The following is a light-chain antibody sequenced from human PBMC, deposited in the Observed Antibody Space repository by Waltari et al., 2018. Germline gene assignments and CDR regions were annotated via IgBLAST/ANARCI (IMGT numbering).Light chain of an antibody. J-gene: IGKJ2*01. CDR3: QQYGSSIMYT. CDR1: QSLTKRY. CDR2: GAS. V-gene: IGKV3-20*01. Sequence: VLTQSPGTLSLSPGETATLSCRASQSLTKRYLGWYQQKPGQAPRLLMYGASSRAAGIPDRFSGSGSGTDFTLTISRLEPDDSAVYYCQQYGSSIMYTFGQGTKLEIK.